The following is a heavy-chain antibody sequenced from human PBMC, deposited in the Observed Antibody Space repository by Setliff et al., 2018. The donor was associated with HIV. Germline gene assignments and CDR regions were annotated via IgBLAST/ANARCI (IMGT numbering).Heavy chain of an antibody. Sequence: GESLKISCTASGFTFSDYWMTWVRQAPGKGLEWVANIRDDGSETYYADSVKGRFTISRDNSKNTLYLEMTSLRAEDTAVYHCAKDMNYNNDYPGVLGSWGRGTLVTVSS. V-gene: IGHV3-7*01. CDR1: GFTFSDYW. D-gene: IGHD3-16*01. CDR3: AKDMNYNNDYPGVLGS. CDR2: IRDDGSET. J-gene: IGHJ4*02.